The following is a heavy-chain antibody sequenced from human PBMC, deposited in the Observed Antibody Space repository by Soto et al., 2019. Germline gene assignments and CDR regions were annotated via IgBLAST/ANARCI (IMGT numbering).Heavy chain of an antibody. D-gene: IGHD6-13*01. CDR1: GGSISSGGYY. Sequence: PSETLSLTCTVSGGSISSGGYYWSWIRQHPGKGLEWIGYIYYSGSTYYNPSLKSRVTISVDTSKNQFSLKLSSVTAADTAVYYCARETAAGTRRRVGAGVGYWGQGTLVTVSS. CDR3: ARETAAGTRRRVGAGVGY. CDR2: IYYSGST. J-gene: IGHJ4*02. V-gene: IGHV4-31*03.